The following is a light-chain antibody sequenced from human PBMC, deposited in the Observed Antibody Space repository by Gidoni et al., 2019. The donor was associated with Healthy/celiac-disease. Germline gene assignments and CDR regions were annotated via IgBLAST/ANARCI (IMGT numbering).Light chain of an antibody. CDR3: QSYDSSLSGSV. J-gene: IGLJ2*01. CDR2: GNS. Sequence: QSLLTQPPSVSGAPGHRVTISCTGSSSNIGAGYDVHWYQQLPGTAPKLLIYGNSNRPSGVPDRFSGSKSGTSASLAITGLQAEDEADYYCQSYDSSLSGSVFGGGTKLTVL. CDR1: SSNIGAGYD. V-gene: IGLV1-40*01.